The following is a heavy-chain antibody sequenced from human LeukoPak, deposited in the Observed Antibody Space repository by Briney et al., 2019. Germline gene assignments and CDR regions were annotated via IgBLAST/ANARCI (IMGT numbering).Heavy chain of an antibody. CDR3: ARQRFTMRAYAGNWFDP. Sequence: GESLMISCKGSGYSFNSYWIGWVRQMPGKGLEWMGIIYPGDSDTKYSSYFQGQVTISADKSISTAYLQWSSLKASDTAMYYCARQRFTMRAYAGNWFDPWGQGTLVTVSS. V-gene: IGHV5-51*01. CDR2: IYPGDSDT. J-gene: IGHJ5*02. CDR1: GYSFNSYW. D-gene: IGHD3-10*01.